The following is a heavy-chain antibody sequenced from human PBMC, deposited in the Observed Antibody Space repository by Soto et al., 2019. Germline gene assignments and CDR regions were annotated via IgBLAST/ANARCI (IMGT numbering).Heavy chain of an antibody. CDR2: IKPDGSAK. J-gene: IGHJ4*02. D-gene: IGHD3-10*01. CDR3: ARDPVRGDAYNFDY. CDR1: GFIFSTYW. V-gene: IGHV3-7*01. Sequence: EVQLVESGGGLVQPGGSLRLSCAASGFIFSTYWMTWVRQAPGKGLEWVANIKPDGSAKNYVDSAKGRFTISRDNAKNSLYLQMNSLRAEDTAVYYCARDPVRGDAYNFDYWGQGTLVTVSS.